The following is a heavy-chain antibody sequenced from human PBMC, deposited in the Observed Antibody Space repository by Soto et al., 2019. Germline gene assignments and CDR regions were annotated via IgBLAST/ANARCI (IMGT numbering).Heavy chain of an antibody. CDR3: AREASKYSGMDV. CDR1: VYTFANYY. Sequence: GXSGKVSCKASVYTFANYYMHWVRQAPGQCLEWMGVINPSGGSTTYAQKFQGRVTMTRDTSTSTVYMELSSLISEDTTEYYCAREASKYSGMDVWGQGNTATVSS. V-gene: IGHV1-46*01. D-gene: IGHD2-21*01. J-gene: IGHJ6*02. CDR2: INPSGGST.